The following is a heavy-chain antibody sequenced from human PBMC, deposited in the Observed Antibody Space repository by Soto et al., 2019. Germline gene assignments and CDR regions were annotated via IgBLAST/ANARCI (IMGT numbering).Heavy chain of an antibody. V-gene: IGHV3-15*01. D-gene: IGHD3-16*01. Sequence: EVQLVESGGGLVKPGGSLRLSCAASGFIFSSTWMNWVRQAPGKGLEWVGHIKNKADGGTTDYAAAVRGRFTISRDDSKNALYLQMNSLKTEDTAVYYCSTLWGVWGRGTLVTVSS. CDR3: STLWGV. CDR2: IKNKADGGTT. J-gene: IGHJ4*02. CDR1: GFIFSSTW.